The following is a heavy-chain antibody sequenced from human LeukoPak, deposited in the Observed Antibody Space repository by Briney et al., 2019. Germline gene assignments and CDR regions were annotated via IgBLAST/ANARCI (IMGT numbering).Heavy chain of an antibody. CDR3: ARHDIIAVAFSY. J-gene: IGHJ4*02. V-gene: IGHV4-39*01. CDR1: VGSISSSSYY. D-gene: IGHD6-19*01. Sequence: SETLSLTCTVSVGSISSSSYYWGWIRQPPRRGLEWVGSISYSGSTYYNPSLKRRVTISVDTSKNQFSLNLRSVTAADTPVYYCARHDIIAVAFSYWGQGTLVTVSS. CDR2: ISYSGST.